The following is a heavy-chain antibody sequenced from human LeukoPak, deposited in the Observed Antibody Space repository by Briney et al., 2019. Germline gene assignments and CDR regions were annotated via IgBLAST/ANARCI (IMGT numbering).Heavy chain of an antibody. CDR2: ISTDGGTT. D-gene: IGHD3-10*01. V-gene: IGHV3-64*01. CDR1: RFTFSSYA. J-gene: IGHJ4*02. CDR3: ARGELTLVRGVLTY. Sequence: FSGASRFTFSSYAMHWARQAPGKGLEYVSGISTDGGTTYYSNSVKGRFTTSRVNSENTLSLQMGSLRAEDTAVYYCARGELTLVRGVLTYWGPGTLVTVSS.